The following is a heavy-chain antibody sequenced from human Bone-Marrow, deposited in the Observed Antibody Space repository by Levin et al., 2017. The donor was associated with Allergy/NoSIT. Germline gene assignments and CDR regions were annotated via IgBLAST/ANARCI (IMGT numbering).Heavy chain of an antibody. D-gene: IGHD6-6*01. CDR1: GFTFSDYS. CDR2: ITTIGSSGSST. J-gene: IGHJ4*02. Sequence: NAGGSLRLSCAASGFTFSDYSMTWIRQAPGKGLEWVSYITTIGSSGSSTYYADSVRDRFTISRDNAKNSLHLEMNSLRAEDTAVYYCARGSTYNSSPYYYWGQGTPVTVSS. CDR3: ARGSTYNSSPYYY. V-gene: IGHV3-11*01.